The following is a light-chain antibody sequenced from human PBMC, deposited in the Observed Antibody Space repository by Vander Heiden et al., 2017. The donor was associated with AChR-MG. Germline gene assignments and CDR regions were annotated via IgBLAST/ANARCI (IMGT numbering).Light chain of an antibody. CDR1: TLPKQY. V-gene: IGLV3-25*03. Sequence: SSELTQPRSMSVSPGQTASITCYGKTLPKQYAYWYQQKPGQAPVLVIYKDTERASGISERFSGSSSGSTVTLTITGVQAEDEADYYCQSADTSGVIFGGGTTLTVL. CDR3: QSADTSGVI. CDR2: KDT. J-gene: IGLJ2*01.